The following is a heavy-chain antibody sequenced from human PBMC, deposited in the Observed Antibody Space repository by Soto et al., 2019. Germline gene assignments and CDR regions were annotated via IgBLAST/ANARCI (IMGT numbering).Heavy chain of an antibody. CDR2: FDPEDGET. CDR3: AIGSPDRTQTYYYYYYGMDV. CDR1: GYTLTELS. J-gene: IGHJ6*02. D-gene: IGHD3-22*01. V-gene: IGHV1-24*01. Sequence: GASVKVSCKVSGYTLTELSMHWVRQAPGKGLEWMGGFDPEDGETIYAQKFQGRVTMTEDTSTDTAYMELSSLRSEDTAVYYCAIGSPDRTQTYYYYYYGMDVWGQGTRVTVSS.